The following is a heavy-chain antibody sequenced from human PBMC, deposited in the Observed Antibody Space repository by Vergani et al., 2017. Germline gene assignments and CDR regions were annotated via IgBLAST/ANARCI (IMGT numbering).Heavy chain of an antibody. CDR2: ISGSGGST. V-gene: IGHV3-23*01. J-gene: IGHJ4*02. CDR1: GFTFSSYA. Sequence: EVQLLESGGGLVQPGGSLRLSCAASGFTFSSYAMSWVRQAPGKGLEWVSAISGSGGSTYYADSVKGRFTISRDNSKNTLYLQMNSLRAEDTAVYYCAKRGSGWYSQGDSDTFDYWGQGTLVTVSS. CDR3: AKRGSGWYSQGDSDTFDY. D-gene: IGHD6-19*01.